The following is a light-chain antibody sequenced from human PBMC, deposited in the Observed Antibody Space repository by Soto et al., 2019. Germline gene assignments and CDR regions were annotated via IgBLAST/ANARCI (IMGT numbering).Light chain of an antibody. Sequence: QSALTQPASVSGSPGQSITISCTGTSSDVGGYNYVSWYQQHPGKAPKLMIYEVSNRPSGVSNRFSGSKSGNTASLTISGLQAEYEADYYCSSSTSSSTRVFGGGTQLTVL. CDR3: SSSTSSSTRV. J-gene: IGLJ3*02. V-gene: IGLV2-14*01. CDR1: SSDVGGYNY. CDR2: EVS.